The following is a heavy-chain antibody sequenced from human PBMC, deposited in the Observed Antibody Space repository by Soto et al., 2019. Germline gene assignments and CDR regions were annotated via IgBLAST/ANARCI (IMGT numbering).Heavy chain of an antibody. CDR1: GFSFSIYE. J-gene: IGHJ4*02. CDR3: ARDRAAGDY. Sequence: EVQLVESGGGLVQPGGSLRLSCVASGFSFSIYEMNWVRQAPGKGLEWVAYISSGGNTIHYADSVRGRFTVSRGNARNSLYLQMDALRLEYTALYYCARDRAAGDYWGQGTLVTVSS. V-gene: IGHV3-48*03. CDR2: ISSGGNTI. D-gene: IGHD6-13*01.